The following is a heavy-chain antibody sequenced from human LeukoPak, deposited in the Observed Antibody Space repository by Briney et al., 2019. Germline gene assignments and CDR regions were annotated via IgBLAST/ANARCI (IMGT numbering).Heavy chain of an antibody. D-gene: IGHD5-18*01. V-gene: IGHV3-53*01. CDR3: ARVLVRRGYSYGPFDY. CDR1: GFTVSSNY. Sequence: GGSLRLSCAASGFTVSSNYMSWVRQAPGKGLEWVSVIYSGGSTYYADSVKGRFTISRDNSKNTLCLQMNSLRAEDTAVYYCARVLVRRGYSYGPFDYWGQGTLVTVSS. CDR2: IYSGGST. J-gene: IGHJ4*02.